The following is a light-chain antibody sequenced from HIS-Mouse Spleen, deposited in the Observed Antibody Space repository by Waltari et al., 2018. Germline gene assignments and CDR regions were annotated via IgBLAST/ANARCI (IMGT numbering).Light chain of an antibody. CDR2: WAA. CDR1: QSVLYSSNNKNY. V-gene: IGKV4-1*01. J-gene: IGKJ2*01. CDR3: QQYYSTPYT. Sequence: DIVMTQSPDSLAVSLGERATINCKSSQSVLYSSNNKNYLAWYQQKPGQAPKLLIYWAATRGSVVPDLFSGSGSGTDFTLTISSLQAEDVAVYYCQQYYSTPYTFGQGTKLEIK.